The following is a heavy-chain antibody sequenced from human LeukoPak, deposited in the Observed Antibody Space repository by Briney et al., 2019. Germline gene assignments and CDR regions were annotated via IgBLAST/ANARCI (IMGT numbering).Heavy chain of an antibody. CDR3: ARLPTMMGAFDI. D-gene: IGHD3-22*01. J-gene: IGHJ3*02. Sequence: PSETLSLTCTVSGGSISSYYWSWIRQPAGKGLEWIGRIHSSGNTNYNPSLKSRVTISVDTSKTHFSLKLRSVTAADTAVYYCARLPTMMGAFDIWGPGTMVTVSS. CDR1: GGSISSYY. V-gene: IGHV4-4*07. CDR2: IHSSGNT.